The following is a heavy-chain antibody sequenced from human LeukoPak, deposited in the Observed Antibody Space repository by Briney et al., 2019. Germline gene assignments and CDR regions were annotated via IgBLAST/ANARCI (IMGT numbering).Heavy chain of an antibody. CDR3: ARGRYLPLYFDY. V-gene: IGHV4-59*01. J-gene: IGHJ4*02. Sequence: SETLSLTCTVSGGSISSYYWSWIRQPPGKGLEWIGYVYSSGSTNYSPSLKGRVTISVDTSKNQFSLRLSSVTAADTAVYYCARGRYLPLYFDYWGQGTLVTVSS. CDR1: GGSISSYY. CDR2: VYSSGST. D-gene: IGHD3-16*02.